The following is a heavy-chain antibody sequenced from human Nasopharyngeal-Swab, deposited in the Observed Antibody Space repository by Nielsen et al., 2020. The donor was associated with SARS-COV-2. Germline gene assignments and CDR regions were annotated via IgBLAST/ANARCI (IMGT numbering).Heavy chain of an antibody. Sequence: LSLTCAASGFSSSDYYMSWIRQAPGKGLEWVAYISSDRSIYTFYADSVKGRFTISRDTAKNSLSLQMDSLRVEDTAVYFCARVEDNFGDYIYYWGQGTLVAVSS. CDR2: ISSDRSIYT. CDR3: ARVEDNFGDYIYY. D-gene: IGHD4-17*01. J-gene: IGHJ4*02. V-gene: IGHV3-11*06. CDR1: GFSSSDYY.